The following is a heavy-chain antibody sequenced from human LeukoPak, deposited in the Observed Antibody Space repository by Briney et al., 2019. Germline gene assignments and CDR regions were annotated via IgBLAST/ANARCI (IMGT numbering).Heavy chain of an antibody. Sequence: GGSLRLSCAASGFTFSSYAMHWVRQAPGKGLEWVAVISYDGSNKYYADSVKGRFTISRDNSKNTLYLQMNSLRAEDTAVYYCARGKNYYDFWSGYYTLGDYWGQGTLVTVSS. V-gene: IGHV3-30-3*01. CDR3: ARGKNYYDFWSGYYTLGDY. CDR1: GFTFSSYA. D-gene: IGHD3-3*01. J-gene: IGHJ4*02. CDR2: ISYDGSNK.